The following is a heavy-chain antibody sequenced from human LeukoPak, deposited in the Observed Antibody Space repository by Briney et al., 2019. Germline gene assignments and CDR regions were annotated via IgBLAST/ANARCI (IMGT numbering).Heavy chain of an antibody. CDR3: ARDGGGITMIVVPDY. J-gene: IGHJ4*02. CDR2: ISSSSSYI. V-gene: IGHV3-21*01. CDR1: GFTFSSYS. Sequence: GGSLRLSCAASGFTFSSYSMNWVRQAPGKGLEWFSSISSSSSYIYYADSVKGRFTISRDNAKNSLYLQMNSLRAEDTAVYYCARDGGGITMIVVPDYWGQGTLVTVSS. D-gene: IGHD3-22*01.